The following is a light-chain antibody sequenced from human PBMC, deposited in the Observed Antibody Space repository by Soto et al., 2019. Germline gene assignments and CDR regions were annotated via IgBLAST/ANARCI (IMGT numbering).Light chain of an antibody. J-gene: IGLJ2*01. CDR1: SGSVASQY. V-gene: IGLV6-57*01. CDR2: EDN. CDR3: HSFDSTTQV. Sequence: NFMLTQPHSVSESPGKTVVISCTRNSGSVASQYVQWYQQRPGSSPIIVIYEDNQRPSGVPDRFSGSIDISSNSASLTISGLRTEDEADYYCHSFDSTTQVFGGGTQLTVL.